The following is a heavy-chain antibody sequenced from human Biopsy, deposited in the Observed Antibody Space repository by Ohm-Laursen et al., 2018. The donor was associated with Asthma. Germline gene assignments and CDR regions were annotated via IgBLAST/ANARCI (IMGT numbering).Heavy chain of an antibody. CDR1: GGTFNTYV. CDR2: INSVFGTT. V-gene: IGHV1-69*13. D-gene: IGHD2-2*01. J-gene: IGHJ5*02. CDR3: ARKAGSCISRTCYSLDL. Sequence: SVKVSCKSLGGTFNTYVIGWVRQAPGQGLEWIGGINSVFGTTTYPQKFQDRVTITADDSTSTVYMELSSLRSEDTAVYYCARKAGSCISRTCYSLDLWGQGTLVTVSS.